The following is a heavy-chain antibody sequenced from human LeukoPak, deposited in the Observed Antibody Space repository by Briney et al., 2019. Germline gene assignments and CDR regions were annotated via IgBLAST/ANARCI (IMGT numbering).Heavy chain of an antibody. CDR2: INRDGSTT. CDR1: GFTFSNYW. J-gene: IGHJ4*02. V-gene: IGHV3-74*01. CDR3: ARDKKSGESSEIDY. D-gene: IGHD3-10*01. Sequence: PGGSLRLSCAASGFTFSNYWVHWVRKAPGKGLVWFSRINRDGSTTNYADSVKGRFTVSRDNAKNTLNLQMNSLRAEDTAVYYCARDKKSGESSEIDYWGQGTLVTVSS.